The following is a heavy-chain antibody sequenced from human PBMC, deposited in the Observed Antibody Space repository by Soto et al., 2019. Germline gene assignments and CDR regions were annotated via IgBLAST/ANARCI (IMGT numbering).Heavy chain of an antibody. CDR1: GFTFSSYG. CDR3: AKLEYSSSSGDY. Sequence: QVQLVESGGGVVQPGRSLRLSCAASGFTFSSYGMHWVRQAPGKGLEWVAVISYDGSNKYYADSVKGRFTISRDNSKNTLYLQMNSLRAEDTAVNYCAKLEYSSSSGDYWGQGTLVTVSS. D-gene: IGHD6-6*01. V-gene: IGHV3-30*18. J-gene: IGHJ4*02. CDR2: ISYDGSNK.